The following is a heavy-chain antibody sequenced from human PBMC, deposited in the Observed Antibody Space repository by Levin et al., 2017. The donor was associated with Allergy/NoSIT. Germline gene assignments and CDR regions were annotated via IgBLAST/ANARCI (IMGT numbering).Heavy chain of an antibody. D-gene: IGHD3-3*01. CDR1: EYNFLNYW. CDR3: ARQGIFPGRKYSYGLDV. J-gene: IGHJ6*02. Sequence: ASVKVSCKASEYNFLNYWIAWVRQVPGKGLEWMGIIYPGDSDTRYSPSFKGQVTISANRSINTAYLQWTTLKSSDTAIYFCARQGIFPGRKYSYGLDVWGQGTSVTVSS. V-gene: IGHV5-51*01. CDR2: IYPGDSDT.